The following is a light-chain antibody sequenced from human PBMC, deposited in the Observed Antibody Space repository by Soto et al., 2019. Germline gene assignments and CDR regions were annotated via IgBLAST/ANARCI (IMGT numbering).Light chain of an antibody. CDR3: GQFVSAPPRT. Sequence: EIVLTQSPATLSLSPGERATLSCRASQSVSSYLAWYQQKPGQAPRLLIFGVSNRATGIPDRFSGSGSGTDFTLTISRLEPEDFAVYYCGQFVSAPPRTFGQGTKV. CDR1: QSVSSY. CDR2: GVS. V-gene: IGKV3-20*01. J-gene: IGKJ1*01.